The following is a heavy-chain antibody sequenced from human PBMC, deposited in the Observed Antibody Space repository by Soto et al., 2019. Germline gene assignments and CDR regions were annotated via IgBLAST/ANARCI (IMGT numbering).Heavy chain of an antibody. CDR3: AKDRPILLMVYAPPAPMDV. CDR1: GFTFSSYA. CDR2: ISGSGGSP. D-gene: IGHD2-8*01. J-gene: IGHJ6*02. Sequence: SLRLSCAAYGFTFSSYAMSWVRKAPGKGLEWVSAISGSGGSPYYADSVKGRFTISRDNSKNTLYLQMNSLRAEDTAVYYCAKDRPILLMVYAPPAPMDVWGQGTTVTVSS. V-gene: IGHV3-23*01.